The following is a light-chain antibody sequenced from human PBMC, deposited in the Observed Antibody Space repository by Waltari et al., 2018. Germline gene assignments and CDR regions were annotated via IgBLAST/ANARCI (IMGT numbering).Light chain of an antibody. J-gene: IGLJ3*02. CDR3: GSYTSSGTLL. CDR2: DVT. Sequence: QSALTQPASVSGSPGQSITISCTGTSSDIGGYDHVACYQQHPANVPKLMIYDVTKRPSGVSDRFSGSKSGNTASLTISGLQADDEADYYCGSYTSSGTLLFGGGTTLTVL. V-gene: IGLV2-14*01. CDR1: SSDIGGYDH.